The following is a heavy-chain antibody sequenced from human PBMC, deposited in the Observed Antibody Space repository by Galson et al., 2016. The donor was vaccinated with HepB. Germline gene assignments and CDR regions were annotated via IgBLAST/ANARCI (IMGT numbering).Heavy chain of an antibody. CDR1: GFIFSQFA. V-gene: IGHV3-30-3*01. CDR2: ISYDGTRK. D-gene: IGHD1-26*01. CDR3: ARDQKYSGTDFYFAMDV. Sequence: SLRLSCAASGFIFSQFAVHWVRQAPGKGLEWVAVISYDGTRKYYHDSLKGRFTVSRDDSKTTLYLQMNPLRPEDTGVYYCARDQKYSGTDFYFAMDVWGKGATVTVSS. J-gene: IGHJ6*04.